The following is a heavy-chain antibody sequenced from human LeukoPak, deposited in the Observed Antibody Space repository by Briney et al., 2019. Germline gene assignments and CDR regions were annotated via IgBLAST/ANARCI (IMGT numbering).Heavy chain of an antibody. CDR3: ARGVGPMDVVVVAATPEADAFDI. J-gene: IGHJ3*02. V-gene: IGHV4-31*03. Sequence: SQTLSLTCTVSGGSISSGGYYWSWIRQHPGKGLEWIGYIYYSGSTYYNPSLKSRVTISVDTSKNQFSLKLSSVTAADTAVYYCARGVGPMDVVVVAATPEADAFDIWGQGTMVTVSS. D-gene: IGHD2-15*01. CDR2: IYYSGST. CDR1: GGSISSGGYY.